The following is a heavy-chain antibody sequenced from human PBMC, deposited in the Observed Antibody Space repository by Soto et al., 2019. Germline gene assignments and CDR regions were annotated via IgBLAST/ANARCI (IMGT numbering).Heavy chain of an antibody. J-gene: IGHJ5*02. CDR3: ARLVDYYGSGSYRLWWFDP. V-gene: IGHV4-39*01. CDR1: GGSISSSSYY. CDR2: IYYSGST. D-gene: IGHD3-10*01. Sequence: PSETLSLTCTASGGSISSSSYYWGWIRQPPGKGLEWIGSIYYSGSTYYNPSLKSRVTISVDTSKNQFSLKLSSVTAADTAVYYCARLVDYYGSGSYRLWWFDPWGQGTLVTVSS.